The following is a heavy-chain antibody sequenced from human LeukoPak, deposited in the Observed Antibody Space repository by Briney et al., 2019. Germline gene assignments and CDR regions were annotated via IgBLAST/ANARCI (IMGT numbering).Heavy chain of an antibody. D-gene: IGHD2-2*01. CDR2: IYYSGST. J-gene: IGHJ4*02. V-gene: IGHV4-59*01. Sequence: SETLSLTCTVSGGSISSYYWSWIRQPPGKGLEWIGYIYYSGSTNYNPSLKSRVTISVDTSKNQFSLKLSSVTAADTAVYYCARVGCSSTSCSLWGLYYFDYWGQGTLVTVSS. CDR3: ARVGCSSTSCSLWGLYYFDY. CDR1: GGSISSYY.